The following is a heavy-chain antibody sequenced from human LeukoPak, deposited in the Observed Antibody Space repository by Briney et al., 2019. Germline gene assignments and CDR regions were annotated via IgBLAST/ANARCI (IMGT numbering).Heavy chain of an antibody. CDR2: IKQDGSEK. D-gene: IGHD2-15*01. Sequence: GGSLRLSCAASGFTFSSYWMSWVRQAPGKGLEWVANIKQDGSEKYYVDSVNGRFTISRDNAKNSLYLQMKSLRAEDTTVYYCASLGYCSGGSCKYFQHWGQGTLVTVSS. CDR1: GFTFSSYW. CDR3: ASLGYCSGGSCKYFQH. J-gene: IGHJ1*01. V-gene: IGHV3-7*01.